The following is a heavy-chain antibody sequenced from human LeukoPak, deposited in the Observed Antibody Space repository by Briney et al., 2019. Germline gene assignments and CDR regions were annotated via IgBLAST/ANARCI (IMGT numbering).Heavy chain of an antibody. D-gene: IGHD3-3*01. CDR1: GFTFSTYS. V-gene: IGHV3-48*01. CDR2: ISSSTTNM. CDR3: ASSYDFWSGYHDY. J-gene: IGHJ4*02. Sequence: PGGSLRLSCAASGFTFSTYSMNWVRQAPGKGLEWVSYISSSTTNMYYADSVKGRFTISRDNSKNTLYLQMNSLRAEDTAVYYCASSYDFWSGYHDYWGQGTLVTVSS.